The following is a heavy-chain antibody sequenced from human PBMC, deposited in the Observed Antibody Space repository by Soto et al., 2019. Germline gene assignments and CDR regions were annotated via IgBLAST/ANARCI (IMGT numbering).Heavy chain of an antibody. J-gene: IGHJ4*02. CDR1: GGSFSGYY. CDR2: INHSGST. CDR3: ARRWGGTFDY. V-gene: IGHV4-34*01. Sequence: PSETLSLTCAVYGGSFSGYYWTWIRQPPGTGLEWIGEINHSGSTNYNPSLKSRVTISVDTSKNQFSLKLTSVTAADTAVYYCARRWGGTFDYWGQGTLVTVSS. D-gene: IGHD2-21*01.